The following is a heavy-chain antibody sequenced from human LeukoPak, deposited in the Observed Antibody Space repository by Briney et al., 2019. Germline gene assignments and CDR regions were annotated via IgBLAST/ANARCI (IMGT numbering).Heavy chain of an antibody. CDR2: ISGSGGST. CDR3: AKVGSSGYLSYFDY. V-gene: IGHV3-23*01. D-gene: IGHD3-22*01. Sequence: GGSLRLSCAASGFTFSGYAMSWVRQAPGKGLEWVSAISGSGGSTYYADSVKGRFTISRDNSKNTLYLQMNSLRAEDTAVYYCAKVGSSGYLSYFDYWGQGTLVTVSS. J-gene: IGHJ4*02. CDR1: GFTFSGYA.